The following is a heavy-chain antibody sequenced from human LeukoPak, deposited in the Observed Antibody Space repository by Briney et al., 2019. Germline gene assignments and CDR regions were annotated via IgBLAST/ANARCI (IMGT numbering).Heavy chain of an antibody. CDR3: ASRGGSGWYFDY. CDR2: IYYSGSS. Sequence: SETLSLTCTVSGGSISTYYWSWIRQPPGKGLEWIGYIYYSGSSNYNPSFKSRVTISVATSKSQFSLKLSSVTAADTAVYYCASRGGSGWYFDYWGQGTLVTVSS. D-gene: IGHD6-25*01. J-gene: IGHJ4*02. CDR1: GGSISTYY. V-gene: IGHV4-59*08.